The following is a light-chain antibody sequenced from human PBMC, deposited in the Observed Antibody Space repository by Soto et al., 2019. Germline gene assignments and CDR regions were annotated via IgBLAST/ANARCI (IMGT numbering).Light chain of an antibody. CDR2: GAS. CDR1: QSVGSSD. Sequence: EIVLTQSPGTLSLSPGERATLSCRASQSVGSSDLAWYQQKLGQAPRLLIYGASSRATGIPDRFNGSGSGPDFALTISRREPEAFAVYYCQLFGRSLWTFGQGTSVEIK. V-gene: IGKV3-20*01. J-gene: IGKJ1*01. CDR3: QLFGRSLWT.